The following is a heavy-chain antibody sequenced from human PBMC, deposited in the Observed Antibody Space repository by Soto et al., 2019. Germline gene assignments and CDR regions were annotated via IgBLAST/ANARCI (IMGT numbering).Heavy chain of an antibody. CDR3: AKDRGGSSSWFDY. V-gene: IGHV3-9*01. CDR1: GFTFDDYA. Sequence: GGSLRLSCAASGFTFDDYAMHWVRQAPGKGLEWVSGISWNSGSLGYADSVKGRFTISRDNAKNSLYLQMNSLRAEDTALYYCAKDRGGSSSWFDYWGQGTLVTVSS. D-gene: IGHD6-13*01. CDR2: ISWNSGSL. J-gene: IGHJ4*02.